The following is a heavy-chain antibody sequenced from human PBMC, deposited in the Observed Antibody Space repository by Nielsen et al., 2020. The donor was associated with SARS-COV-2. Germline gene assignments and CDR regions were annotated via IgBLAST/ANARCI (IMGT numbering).Heavy chain of an antibody. J-gene: IGHJ6*03. V-gene: IGHV1-18*04. CDR3: ARAVGSAFYYYYMDV. CDR2: VSAYNANT. D-gene: IGHD2-15*01. CDR1: GYTFNNNG. Sequence: ASVKVSCKASGYTFNNNGFSWVRQAPGQGLEWVGWVSAYNANTNYAQKLQGRVTMTTDTSTSTAYMGLRSLRSDDTAVYYCARAVGSAFYYYYMDVWGQGTAATVSS.